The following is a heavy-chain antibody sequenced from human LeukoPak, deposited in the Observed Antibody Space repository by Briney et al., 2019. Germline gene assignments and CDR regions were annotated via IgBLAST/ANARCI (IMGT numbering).Heavy chain of an antibody. J-gene: IGHJ6*02. D-gene: IGHD5-12*01. CDR3: TSTSTATIPGGYYYGMDV. Sequence: PGGSLRLSCAASGFTFSGSAMHWVRQTSGKGLEWVGRIRSKANSYATAYAASVKGRFTISRDDSKNTAYLQMNSLKTEGTAVYYCTSTSTATIPGGYYYGMDVWGQGTTVTVSS. V-gene: IGHV3-73*01. CDR2: IRSKANSYAT. CDR1: GFTFSGSA.